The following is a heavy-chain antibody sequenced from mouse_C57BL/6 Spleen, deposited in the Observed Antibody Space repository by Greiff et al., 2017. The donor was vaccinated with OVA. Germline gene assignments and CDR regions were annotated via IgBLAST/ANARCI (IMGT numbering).Heavy chain of an antibody. CDR2: IDPETGGT. D-gene: IGHD2-5*01. CDR3: TREKDYSNYVYFDV. V-gene: IGHV1-15*01. Sequence: VQLQQSGAELVRPGASVTLSCKASGYTFTDYEMHWVKQTPVHGLEWIGAIDPETGGTAYNQKFKGKAILTADKSSSTAYMELRSLTSEDSAVYYCTREKDYSNYVYFDVWGTGTTVTVSS. J-gene: IGHJ1*03. CDR1: GYTFTDYE.